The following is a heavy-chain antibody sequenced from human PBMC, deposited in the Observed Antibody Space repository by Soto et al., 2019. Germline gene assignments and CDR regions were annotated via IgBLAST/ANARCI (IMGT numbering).Heavy chain of an antibody. D-gene: IGHD6-19*01. Sequence: ASVKVSCKAIGYSFTSHYMHWVRQAPGQGLEWMGTIYPGGVNIGYAQKFQGRVTITRDTSASTAYMELSSLRSEDTAVCYCARSPGIAVADYWGQGTLVTVSS. CDR3: ARSPGIAVADY. V-gene: IGHV1-46*01. CDR2: IYPGGVNI. CDR1: GYSFTSHY. J-gene: IGHJ4*02.